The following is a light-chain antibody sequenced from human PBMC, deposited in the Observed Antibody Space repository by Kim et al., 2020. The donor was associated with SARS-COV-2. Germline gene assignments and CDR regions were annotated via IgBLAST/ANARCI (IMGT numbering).Light chain of an antibody. J-gene: IGKJ2*02. CDR1: QNLTSTF. V-gene: IGKV3-20*01. CDR2: DAS. CDR3: QRFGHSPMCA. Sequence: IVLTQSPDTLSLSPGERATLSCRASQNLTSTFLAWYQQRPGHTPRLLIYDASTRATGIPDRFSGGGSATDFTLTITRLEPEDSAVYYCQRFGHSPMCAFGQGTKVDIK.